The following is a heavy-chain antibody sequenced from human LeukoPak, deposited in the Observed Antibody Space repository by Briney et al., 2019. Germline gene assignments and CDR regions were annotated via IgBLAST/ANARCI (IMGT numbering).Heavy chain of an antibody. CDR3: ASGIAAASGYFDY. CDR2: ISGGGGST. V-gene: IGHV3-23*01. D-gene: IGHD6-13*01. J-gene: IGHJ4*02. Sequence: GGSLRLSCAASGFTLSSYAMSWVRQAPGKGLKWVSVISGGGGSTYYADSVKGRFTISRDNSKNTLYLQMNSLRAEDTAVYYCASGIAAASGYFDYWGQGTLVTVSS. CDR1: GFTLSSYA.